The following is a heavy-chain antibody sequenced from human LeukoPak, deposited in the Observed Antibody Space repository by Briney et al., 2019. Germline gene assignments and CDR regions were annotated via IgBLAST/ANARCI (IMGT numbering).Heavy chain of an antibody. J-gene: IGHJ3*02. CDR3: ARRGIVGATSDAFDI. D-gene: IGHD1-26*01. Sequence: GGSLRLSCAASGFTFSSYGMHWVRQAPGKGLEWVAFIRYDGSNKYYADSVKGRFTISRDNSKNTLYLQMNSLRAEDTAMYYCARRGIVGATSDAFDIWGQGTMVTVSS. CDR1: GFTFSSYG. V-gene: IGHV3-30*02. CDR2: IRYDGSNK.